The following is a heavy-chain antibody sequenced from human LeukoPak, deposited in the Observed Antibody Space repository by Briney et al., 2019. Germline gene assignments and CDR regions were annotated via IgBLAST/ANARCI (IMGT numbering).Heavy chain of an antibody. CDR3: ARSLGYCSSTSCPNWFDP. D-gene: IGHD2-2*01. J-gene: IGHJ5*02. CDR1: GGSISSYY. CDR2: IYYSGST. V-gene: IGHV4-59*01. Sequence: ASETLSLTCTVSGGSISSYYWSWIRQPPGKGLEWIGYIYYSGSTNYNPSLKSRVTISVDTSKNQFSLKLSSVTAADTAVYYCARSLGYCSSTSCPNWFDPWGQGNLVTVSS.